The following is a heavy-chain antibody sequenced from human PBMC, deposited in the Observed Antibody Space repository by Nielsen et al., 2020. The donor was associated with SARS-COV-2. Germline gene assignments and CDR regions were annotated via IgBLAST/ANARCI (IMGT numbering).Heavy chain of an antibody. V-gene: IGHV4-39*01. CDR1: GASISSSSNY. J-gene: IGHJ5*02. D-gene: IGHD2-8*01. Sequence: SETLSLTCNVSGASISSSSNYWGWLRQSPGKGLEWIGSVNYSGSTYYNPSLKSRVTISVDTSKNQFSLKLSSVTAADTAVYYCARQDIVLMVYETRFDPGGQGTLVTVSS. CDR2: VNYSGST. CDR3: ARQDIVLMVYETRFDP.